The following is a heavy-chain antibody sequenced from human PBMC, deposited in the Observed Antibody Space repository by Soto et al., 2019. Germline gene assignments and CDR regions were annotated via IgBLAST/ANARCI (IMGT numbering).Heavy chain of an antibody. Sequence: PSETLSLTCTVSGGSISSYYWSWIRQPPGKGLEWIGYIYYSGSTNYNPSLKSRVTISVDTSKNQFSLKLSSVTAADTAVYYCARVYDSSGYYEFDYWGQGTLVTVPS. CDR1: GGSISSYY. V-gene: IGHV4-59*01. D-gene: IGHD3-22*01. CDR3: ARVYDSSGYYEFDY. J-gene: IGHJ4*02. CDR2: IYYSGST.